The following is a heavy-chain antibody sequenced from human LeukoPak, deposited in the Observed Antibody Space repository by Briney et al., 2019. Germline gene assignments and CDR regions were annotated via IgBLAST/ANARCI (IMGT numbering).Heavy chain of an antibody. V-gene: IGHV3-53*01. CDR3: ARDNKTARWAFDI. D-gene: IGHD5-18*01. Sequence: GSLRLSCAASGFTVSSNYMSWVRQAPGKGLKWVSVIYSGGSTYYADSVKGRFTISRDNSKNTLYLQMNSLRAEDTAVYYCARDNKTARWAFDIWGQGTMVTVSS. J-gene: IGHJ3*02. CDR2: IYSGGST. CDR1: GFTVSSNY.